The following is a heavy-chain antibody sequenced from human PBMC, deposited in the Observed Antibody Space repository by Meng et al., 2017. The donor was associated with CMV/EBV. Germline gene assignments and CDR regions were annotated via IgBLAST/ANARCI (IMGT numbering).Heavy chain of an antibody. J-gene: IGHJ5*02. V-gene: IGHV4-34*01. CDR3: ARATYYDFWSGLANWFDP. CDR2: INHSGST. CDR1: GGSFSGYY. D-gene: IGHD3-3*01. Sequence: SETLSLTCAVYGGSFSGYYWSWIRQPPGKGLEWIGEINHSGSTNYNPSLKSRVTISVDTSKNQFSLKLSSVTAADTAVYYCARATYYDFWSGLANWFDPWGQGTRVTVSS.